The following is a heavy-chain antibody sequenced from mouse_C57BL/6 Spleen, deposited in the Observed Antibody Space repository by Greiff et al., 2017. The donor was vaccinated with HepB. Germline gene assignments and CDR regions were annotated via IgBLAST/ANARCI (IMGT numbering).Heavy chain of an antibody. J-gene: IGHJ4*01. CDR1: GYTFTSYW. Sequence: QVQLKQPGAELVKPGASVKVSCKASGYTFTSYWMHWVKQRPGQGLEWIGRIHPSDSDTNYNQKFKGKATLTVDKSSSTAYMQLSSMTSEDSAVYYCAMNEGCYDDMDYWGQGTSVTVSS. CDR2: IHPSDSDT. D-gene: IGHD1-2*01. V-gene: IGHV1-74*01. CDR3: AMNEGCYDDMDY.